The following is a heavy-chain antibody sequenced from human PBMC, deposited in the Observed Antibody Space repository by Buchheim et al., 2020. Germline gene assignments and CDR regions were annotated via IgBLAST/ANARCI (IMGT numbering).Heavy chain of an antibody. CDR2: IYPSGST. D-gene: IGHD2-2*01. V-gene: IGHV4-61*03. CDR3: ARGPDHARSGY. J-gene: IGHJ4*02. CDR1: GVSVSSGSNY. Sequence: QVQLQESGPGLVKASETLSLTCIVSGVSVSSGSNYWTWIRQTPGKGLEWIGFIYPSGSTKYNPSLKSRVTISLDTSKNHFSLKVTSVTAGDTAVYYCARGPDHARSGYWGQGT.